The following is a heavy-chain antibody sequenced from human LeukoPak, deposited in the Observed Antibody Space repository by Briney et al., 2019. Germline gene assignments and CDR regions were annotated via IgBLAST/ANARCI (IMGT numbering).Heavy chain of an antibody. D-gene: IGHD6-19*01. J-gene: IGHJ4*02. CDR3: ARDGGGDETAVARPES. CDR1: GYSISSGYY. V-gene: IGHV4-38-2*02. CDR2: IYHSGST. Sequence: PSETLSLTCTVSGYSISSGYYWGWIRQPPGKGLEWIGRIYHSGSTYYNPSLKSRVTISVDTSKNQFSLKLSSVTAADTAVYYCARDGGGDETAVARPESWGQGTLVTVSS.